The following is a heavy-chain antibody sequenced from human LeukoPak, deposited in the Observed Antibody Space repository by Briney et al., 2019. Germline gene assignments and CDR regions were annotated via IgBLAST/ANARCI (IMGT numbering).Heavy chain of an antibody. Sequence: SLKICCEGSGSIFTSYWLGWVRELPGEGLELMGIIYPGDSATRYSPSFQGQVTISADRSISTAYLQWSSLKASDTAMYYCARQVDCSSTSCYASSPFYYFDYWGEGTLVTVSS. J-gene: IGHJ4*02. D-gene: IGHD2-2*01. V-gene: IGHV5-51*01. CDR2: IYPGDSAT. CDR1: GSIFTSYW. CDR3: ARQVDCSSTSCYASSPFYYFDY.